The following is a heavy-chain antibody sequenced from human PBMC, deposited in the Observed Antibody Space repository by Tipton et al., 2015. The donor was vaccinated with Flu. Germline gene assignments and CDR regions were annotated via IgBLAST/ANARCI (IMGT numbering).Heavy chain of an antibody. J-gene: IGHJ3*02. Sequence: QVQLVQSGAEVKKPGASVKVSCKASGYTFTSYGISWVRQAPGQGLEWMGWNSAYNGNTNYAQKLQGRVTMTTDTSTSTAYIGLRSLRSDDTAVYYCARDFSRTGTTGAFDIWGQGTMVTVSS. CDR2: NSAYNGNT. D-gene: IGHD1-1*01. CDR3: ARDFSRTGTTGAFDI. CDR1: GYTFTSYG. V-gene: IGHV1-18*01.